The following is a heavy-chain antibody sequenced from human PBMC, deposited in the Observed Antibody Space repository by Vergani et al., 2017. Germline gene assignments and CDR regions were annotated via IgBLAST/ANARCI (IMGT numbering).Heavy chain of an antibody. CDR2: ISWNSGSI. CDR1: GFTFDDYA. D-gene: IGHD6-13*01. Sequence: VQLVESGGGVVQPGTSLRLSCAASGFTFDDYAMHWVRQAPGKGLEWVSGISWNSGSIGYADSVKGRFTISRDNAKNSLYLQMNSLRAEDMALYYCAKGGIAAAGPFDYWGQGTLVTVSS. CDR3: AKGGIAAAGPFDY. V-gene: IGHV3-9*03. J-gene: IGHJ4*02.